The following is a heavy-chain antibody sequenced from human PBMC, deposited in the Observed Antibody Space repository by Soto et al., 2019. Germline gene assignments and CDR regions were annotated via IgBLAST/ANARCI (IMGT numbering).Heavy chain of an antibody. J-gene: IGHJ1*01. CDR3: GRGGDAHNQGRH. CDR2: AHFSGSR. CDR1: DDSLSSTSDY. D-gene: IGHD1-1*01. V-gene: IGHV4-61*01. Sequence: QVQLQESGPGLVKPSETLSLICSVSDDSLSSTSDYWSWIRQPPGRALGWIGFAHFSGSRYYDASLSNRAIMSVDTSRRQLSLKLTSVNAAVTAVYFCGRGGDAHNQGRHWGQGTLVPVSS.